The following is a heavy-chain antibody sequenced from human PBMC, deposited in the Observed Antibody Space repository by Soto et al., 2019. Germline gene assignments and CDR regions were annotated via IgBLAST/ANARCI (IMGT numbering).Heavy chain of an antibody. CDR2: IYYSGST. Sequence: QVQLQESGPGLVKPSQTLSLTCTVSGGSISSGGYYWSWIRQHPGKGLEWLGYIYYSGSTYYNPSLKSRVAISVDTSKNQLSLKVSSVTAADTAVYYCARDPSGIAAAGNWCDPWGQGILVTVSS. D-gene: IGHD6-13*01. CDR3: ARDPSGIAAAGNWCDP. V-gene: IGHV4-31*03. J-gene: IGHJ5*02. CDR1: GGSISSGGYY.